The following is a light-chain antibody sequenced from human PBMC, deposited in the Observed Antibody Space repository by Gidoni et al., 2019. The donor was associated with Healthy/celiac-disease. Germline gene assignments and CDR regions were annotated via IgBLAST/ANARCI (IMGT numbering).Light chain of an antibody. CDR1: QSVSSY. V-gene: IGKV3-11*01. CDR3: QQRSNWLT. Sequence: EIVLTQSPATLSLSPGERATLSCRASQSVSSYLAWYQQTPGQAPRLLIYDASNRATGIPARFSGSGSGTYFTLTISSLAPEDFAVYYCQQRSNWLTFGGGTKVEIK. J-gene: IGKJ4*01. CDR2: DAS.